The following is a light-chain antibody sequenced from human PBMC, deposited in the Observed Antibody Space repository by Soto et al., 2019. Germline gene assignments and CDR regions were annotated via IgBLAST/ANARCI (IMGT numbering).Light chain of an antibody. J-gene: IGKJ1*01. CDR1: QGISNY. V-gene: IGKV1-27*01. CDR2: AAS. CDR3: QKYNSAPWT. Sequence: DIQMTQSPSSLSTSVGDRVTITCRASQGISNYLAWYQQKPGKVPKLLIYAASPLQPGVPSRFSGSGSGTDVTLTISSLQPEDVATYYCQKYNSAPWTFGQGTKVEIK.